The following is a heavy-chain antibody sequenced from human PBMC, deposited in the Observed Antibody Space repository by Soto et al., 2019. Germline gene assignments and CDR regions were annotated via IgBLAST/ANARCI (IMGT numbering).Heavy chain of an antibody. D-gene: IGHD1-7*01. CDR2: ISSNGGST. V-gene: IGHV3-64*01. J-gene: IGHJ5*02. CDR1: GFTFSSYA. CDR3: ARGKRYNWNYVHWFDP. Sequence: EVQLVESGGGLVQPGGSLRLSCAASGFTFSSYAMHWVRQAPGKGREYVSAISSNGGSTYYANSVKGRFTISRDNSKNTLYPQMGSLRAEDMAVYYCARGKRYNWNYVHWFDPWGQGTLVTVSS.